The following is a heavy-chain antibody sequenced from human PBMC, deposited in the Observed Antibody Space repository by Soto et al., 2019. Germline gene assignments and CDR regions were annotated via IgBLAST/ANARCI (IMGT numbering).Heavy chain of an antibody. CDR1: GFTFSSYG. V-gene: IGHV3-30*18. Sequence: ESGGGVVQPGRSLRLSCAASGFTFSSYGMHWVRQAPGKGLEWVAVISYDGSNKYYADSVKGRFTISRDNSKNTLYLQMNSLRAEDTAVYYCANHGGGCMDVWGQGTTVTVSS. D-gene: IGHD3-16*01. CDR2: ISYDGSNK. CDR3: ANHGGGCMDV. J-gene: IGHJ6*02.